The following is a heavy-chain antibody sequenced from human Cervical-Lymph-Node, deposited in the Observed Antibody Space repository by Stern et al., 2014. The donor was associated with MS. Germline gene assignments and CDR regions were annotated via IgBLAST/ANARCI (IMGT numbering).Heavy chain of an antibody. CDR2: ISGRATTI. Sequence: VQLLESGGGLVKPGGSLRLSCAASGFTFSDFFMNWIRQAPGKGPEWISYISGRATTIYYADSVKGRFTITRDNAKNSLFLQLNSLRAEDTAVYYCTRGVSSDYWGQGTLVTVSS. CDR3: TRGVSSDY. CDR1: GFTFSDFF. J-gene: IGHJ4*02. D-gene: IGHD6-6*01. V-gene: IGHV3-11*01.